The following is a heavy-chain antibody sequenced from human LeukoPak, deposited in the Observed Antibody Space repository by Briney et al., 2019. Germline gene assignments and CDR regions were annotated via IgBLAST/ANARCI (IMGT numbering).Heavy chain of an antibody. CDR3: ARVGISAVAGTFDI. CDR1: GGSISNSNW. Sequence: PSETLSLTCAVSGGSISNSNWWSWVRQPPGKGLEWIGEIYHSGSTNYNPSLKSRVTISVDKSKNQFSLKLSSVTAADTAVYYCARVGISAVAGTFDIWGQGTMVTVSS. CDR2: IYHSGST. V-gene: IGHV4-4*02. D-gene: IGHD6-19*01. J-gene: IGHJ3*02.